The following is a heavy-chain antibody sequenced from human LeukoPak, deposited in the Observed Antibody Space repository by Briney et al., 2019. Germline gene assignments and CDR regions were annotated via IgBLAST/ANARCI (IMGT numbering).Heavy chain of an antibody. V-gene: IGHV4-59*01. D-gene: IGHD3-22*01. Sequence: SETLSLTCTVSGDSISNYYWSWIRQPPGKGLEWIGYVYYSGSTNYNPSLKSRVTISVGTSENQFSLKLNSVTAADTAVYYCARGFSGYYSFDYWGQGTLVTVSS. CDR2: VYYSGST. J-gene: IGHJ4*02. CDR3: ARGFSGYYSFDY. CDR1: GDSISNYY.